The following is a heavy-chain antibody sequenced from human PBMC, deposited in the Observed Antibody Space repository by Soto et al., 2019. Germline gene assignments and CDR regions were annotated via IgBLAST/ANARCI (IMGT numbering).Heavy chain of an antibody. D-gene: IGHD1-26*01. CDR1: GFIFSSYG. V-gene: IGHV3-33*01. CDR2: IWYDGINK. Sequence: QVQLVESGGGVVQPGRSLRLSCAASGFIFSSYGMHWVRQAPGKGLEWVAVIWYDGINKYYVDSVKGRFTISRDNSKNTLYLQMNSLRAEDTAVYYCARDSGTVYYYYGMDVWGQGTTVTVSS. J-gene: IGHJ6*02. CDR3: ARDSGTVYYYYGMDV.